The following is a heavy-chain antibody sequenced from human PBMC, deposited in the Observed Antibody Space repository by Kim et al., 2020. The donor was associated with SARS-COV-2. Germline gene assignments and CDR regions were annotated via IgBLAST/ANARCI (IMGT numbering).Heavy chain of an antibody. CDR3: TTHFDGSGSYYSPSEY. CDR2: IKSKTDGGTT. J-gene: IGHJ4*02. Sequence: GGSLRLSCAASGFTFSNAWMSWVRQAPGKGLEWVGRIKSKTDGGTTDYAAPVKGRFTISRDDSKNTLYLQMNSLKTEDTAVYYCTTHFDGSGSYYSPSEYWGQGTLVTVSS. D-gene: IGHD3-10*01. V-gene: IGHV3-15*01. CDR1: GFTFSNAW.